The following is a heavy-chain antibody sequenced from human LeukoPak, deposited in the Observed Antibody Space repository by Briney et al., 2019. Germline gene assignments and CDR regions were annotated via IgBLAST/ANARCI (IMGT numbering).Heavy chain of an antibody. CDR3: AKDIIPAAVAGSLFDY. J-gene: IGHJ4*02. D-gene: IGHD6-19*01. V-gene: IGHV3-30*02. CDR2: IRYDGSNK. Sequence: GGSLRLSCAASGFTFSSYGMHWVRQAPGKGLEWVAFIRYDGSNKYYADSVKGRFTISRDNSKNTLYLQMNSLRAEDTAVYYCAKDIIPAAVAGSLFDYWGQGTLVTVSS. CDR1: GFTFSSYG.